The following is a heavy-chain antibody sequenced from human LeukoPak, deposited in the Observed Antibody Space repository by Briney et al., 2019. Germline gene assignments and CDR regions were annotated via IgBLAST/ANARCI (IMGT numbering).Heavy chain of an antibody. Sequence: GGSLRLSCAASGFTFSSYGMSWVRRAPGKGLEWVSAISGSGGSTYYADSVKGRFTISRDNSKNTLYLQMNSLRAEDTAVYYCAKSMDILTGYLWSFDYWGQGTLVTVSS. V-gene: IGHV3-23*01. J-gene: IGHJ4*02. D-gene: IGHD3-9*01. CDR2: ISGSGGST. CDR1: GFTFSSYG. CDR3: AKSMDILTGYLWSFDY.